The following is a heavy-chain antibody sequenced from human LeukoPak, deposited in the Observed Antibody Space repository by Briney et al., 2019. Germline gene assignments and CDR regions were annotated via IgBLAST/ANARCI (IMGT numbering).Heavy chain of an antibody. J-gene: IGHJ5*02. CDR1: GYSFIHYD. CDR2: INPIRGNT. V-gene: IGHV1-8*01. D-gene: IGHD5-18*01. CDR3: ARAHSRENMPTANTGCWFDP. Sequence: ASVKVSCKASGYSFIHYDIHWVRQAAGQGLAWMGWINPIRGNTGYTPQSQGRSTLTRGTSVSTAYKELSSLRYEDAAIYYCARAHSRENMPTANTGCWFDPWGQGTLVTVAS.